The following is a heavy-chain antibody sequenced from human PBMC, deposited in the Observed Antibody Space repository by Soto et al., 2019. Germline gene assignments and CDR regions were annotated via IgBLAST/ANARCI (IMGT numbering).Heavy chain of an antibody. CDR3: ARAAAGFAY. Sequence: QVQLVQSGAEVKKPGASVKVSCKASGYNFISYEINWVRQATGQGLEWMGWMNPNSGNTGYAQEFQGRVTMTRNTSISTAYVELSSLRSEDTAVYFCARAAAGFAYWGQGTVVTVSS. CDR2: MNPNSGNT. CDR1: GYNFISYE. D-gene: IGHD6-13*01. J-gene: IGHJ4*02. V-gene: IGHV1-8*01.